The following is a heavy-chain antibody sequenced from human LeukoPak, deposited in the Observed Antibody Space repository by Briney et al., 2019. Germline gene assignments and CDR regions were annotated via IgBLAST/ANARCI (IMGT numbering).Heavy chain of an antibody. CDR1: GFTFNNYA. J-gene: IGHJ4*02. CDR3: AKPYGTDCGGDCYFDY. V-gene: IGHV3-23*01. Sequence: GGSVRLSCEVFGFTFNNYAISWVRQAPGKGLEWVAGISGSGGNTYYADSVKGRFTISRDNSKNTLHLQMSRLRAEDTALYYCAKPYGTDCGGDCYFDYWGQGTLVTVAS. D-gene: IGHD2-21*02. CDR2: ISGSGGNT.